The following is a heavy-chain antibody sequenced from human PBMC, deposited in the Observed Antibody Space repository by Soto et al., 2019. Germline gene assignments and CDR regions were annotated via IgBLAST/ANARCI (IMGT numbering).Heavy chain of an antibody. D-gene: IGHD3-22*01. CDR1: GYTFTSYY. Sequence: QVQLVQSGAEVKKPGASVKVSCKASGYTFTSYYMNWVRQAPGQGLEWMGIINPSGGSTRNAQKFQGRVTMTRDTSTSTVYMELSSLRSEDTAVYYCARNYYDSSGYYYVPFDYWGQGTLVTVSS. J-gene: IGHJ4*02. V-gene: IGHV1-46*01. CDR2: INPSGGST. CDR3: ARNYYDSSGYYYVPFDY.